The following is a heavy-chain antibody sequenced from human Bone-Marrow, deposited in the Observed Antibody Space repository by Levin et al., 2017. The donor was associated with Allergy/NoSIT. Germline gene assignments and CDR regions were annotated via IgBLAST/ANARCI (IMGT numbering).Heavy chain of an antibody. V-gene: IGHV3-48*02. CDR2: ISSSSSTI. Sequence: PGGSLRLSCAASGFTFSSYSMNWVRQAPGKGLEWVSYISSSSSTIYYADSVKGRFTISRDNAKNSLYLQMNSLRDEDTAVYYCARDAYYFGSGSYYPFDYWGQGTLVTVSS. CDR3: ARDAYYFGSGSYYPFDY. CDR1: GFTFSSYS. J-gene: IGHJ4*02. D-gene: IGHD3-10*01.